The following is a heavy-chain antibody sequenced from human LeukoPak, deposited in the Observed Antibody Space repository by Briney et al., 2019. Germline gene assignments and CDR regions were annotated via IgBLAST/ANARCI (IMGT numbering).Heavy chain of an antibody. CDR2: ISGSTTST. J-gene: IGHJ6*03. V-gene: IGHV3-23*01. CDR3: AKDSRPVSDYYHFYMDI. CDR1: GFTFSDYY. Sequence: GGSLRLSCAASGFTFSDYYMSWVRQAPGRGLEWVSHISGSTTSTYYAESVKGRFTISRDNSKNTLYLQMNSLRAEDTAVDYCAKDSRPVSDYYHFYMDIWGKGTTVTVSS. D-gene: IGHD5/OR15-5a*01.